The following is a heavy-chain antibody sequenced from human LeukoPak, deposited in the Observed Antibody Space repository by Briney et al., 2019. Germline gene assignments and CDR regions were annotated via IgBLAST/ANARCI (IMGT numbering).Heavy chain of an antibody. CDR3: ARPLTARGWGSSTDYYYYGMDV. Sequence: ASVKVSCKAPGYTFTSYGISWVRQAPGQGLEWMGWISAYNGNTNYAQKLQGRVTMTTDTSTSTAYMELRSLRSDDTAVYYCARPLTARGWGSSTDYYYYGMDVWGQGTTVTVSS. CDR2: ISAYNGNT. CDR1: GYTFTSYG. D-gene: IGHD2-2*01. J-gene: IGHJ6*02. V-gene: IGHV1-18*01.